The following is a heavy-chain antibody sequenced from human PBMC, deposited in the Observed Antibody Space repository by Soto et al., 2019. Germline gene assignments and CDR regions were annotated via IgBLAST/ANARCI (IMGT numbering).Heavy chain of an antibody. D-gene: IGHD2-2*01. CDR3: AKNLVVPAAPDY. CDR2: ISGSGGST. J-gene: IGHJ4*02. Sequence: PGGSLRLSCAASGFTFSSYAMSWVRQAPGKGLEWVSAISGSGGSTYYADSVKGRFTISRDNSKSTLYLQMSILRAEDTAVYYCAKNLVVPAAPDYWGQGTLVNVS. V-gene: IGHV3-23*01. CDR1: GFTFSSYA.